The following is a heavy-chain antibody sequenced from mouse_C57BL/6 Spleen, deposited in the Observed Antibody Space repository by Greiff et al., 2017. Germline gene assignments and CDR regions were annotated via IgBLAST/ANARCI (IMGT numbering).Heavy chain of an antibody. V-gene: IGHV1-82*01. J-gene: IGHJ2*01. CDR1: GYAFSSSW. CDR3: ARQATYYFDY. CDR2: IYPGDGDT. Sequence: QVQLQQSGPELVKPGASVKISCKASGYAFSSSWMNWVKQRPGKGLEWIGRIYPGDGDTNYNGKFKGKATLTADKSSSTAYMQLSSLTSEDSAVYFCARQATYYFDYWGQGTTLTVSS. D-gene: IGHD3-2*02.